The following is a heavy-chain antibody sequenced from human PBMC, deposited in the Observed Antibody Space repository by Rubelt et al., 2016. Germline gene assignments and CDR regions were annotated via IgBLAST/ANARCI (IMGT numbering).Heavy chain of an antibody. CDR1: GGTFSSYA. J-gene: IGHJ3*02. D-gene: IGHD6-19*01. CDR3: AGDRTWLVPGLDAFDI. V-gene: IGHV1-18*01. CDR2: ISAYDGNT. Sequence: QVQLVQSGAEVKKPGSSVKVSCKASGGTFSSYAISWVRQAPGQGLEWMGWISAYDGNTNYAQTLQGVVTSTTDTSTSTAYMELRSRRSDDTAGYYCAGDRTWLVPGLDAFDIWGQGTMVTVSS.